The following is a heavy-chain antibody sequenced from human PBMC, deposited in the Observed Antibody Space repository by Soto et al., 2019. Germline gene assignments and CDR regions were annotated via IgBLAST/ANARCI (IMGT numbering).Heavy chain of an antibody. J-gene: IGHJ6*03. CDR2: IYYSGST. Sequence: SETLSLTCTVSGGSISSGGYYWSWIRQHPGKGLEWIGYIYYSGSTYYNPSLKSRVTISVDTSKNQFSLKLSSVTAADTAVYYCARVSNVVVPAAIDYYYYYYMDVWGKGTTVTVSS. V-gene: IGHV4-31*03. CDR1: GGSISSGGYY. D-gene: IGHD2-2*02. CDR3: ARVSNVVVPAAIDYYYYYYMDV.